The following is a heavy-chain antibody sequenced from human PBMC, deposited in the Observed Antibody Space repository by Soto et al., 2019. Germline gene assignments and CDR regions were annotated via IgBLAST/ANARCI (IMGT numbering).Heavy chain of an antibody. CDR1: GGSISSGDYY. V-gene: IGHV4-30-4*02. CDR2: IYYSGST. J-gene: IGHJ5*02. Sequence: NPSDTLSLTCTVSGGSISSGDYYWSRIRQPPGKGLEWIGYIYYSGSTYYNPSLKSRVTISVDTSKNQFSLKLSSVTAADTAVYYCARVTRYCSSTSCYWFDPWGQGTLVTVS. CDR3: ARVTRYCSSTSCYWFDP. D-gene: IGHD2-2*01.